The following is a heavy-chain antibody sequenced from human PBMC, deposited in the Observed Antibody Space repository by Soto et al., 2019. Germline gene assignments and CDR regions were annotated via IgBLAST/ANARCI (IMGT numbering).Heavy chain of an antibody. CDR1: GYTFTSYA. CDR2: INAGNGNT. D-gene: IGHD7-27*01. J-gene: IGHJ4*02. Sequence: GASVKVSCKASGYTFTSYAMHWVRQAPGQRLEWMGWINAGNGNTLYAQKFQGRVTMSKDTSTSTVYMEVSSLRSEDTAVYYCAREPPNTSLFDCWGQGTQVTVSS. CDR3: AREPPNTSLFDC. V-gene: IGHV1-3*01.